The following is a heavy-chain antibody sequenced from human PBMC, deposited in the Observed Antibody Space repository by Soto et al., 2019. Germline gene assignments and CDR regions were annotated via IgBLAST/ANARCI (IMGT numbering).Heavy chain of an antibody. CDR2: IYPGDSDT. V-gene: IGHV5-51*03. CDR3: ARRYWNYDWLGAFDI. D-gene: IGHD1-7*01. J-gene: IGHJ3*02. CDR1: GYSFTSYW. Sequence: EVQLVQSGAEAKKPGESLKISCKGSGYSFTSYWIGWVRQMPGKGLEWMGIIYPGDSDTRYSPSFQGQVTISADKSISTAYLQWSGLKASDTAMYYCARRYWNYDWLGAFDIWGQGTMVTVSS.